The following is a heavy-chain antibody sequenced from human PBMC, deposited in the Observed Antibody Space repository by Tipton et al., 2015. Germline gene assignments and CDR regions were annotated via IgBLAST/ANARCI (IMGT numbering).Heavy chain of an antibody. CDR3: TKVFHLTTVFGVVLRQHFDN. V-gene: IGHV3-23*01. J-gene: IGHJ4*02. D-gene: IGHD3-3*01. CDR1: GFTFSSED. Sequence: SLRLSCVGSGFTFSSEDMSWVRQAPGKGLEWVSGISSSGDNTDYTDSVKGRFTISRDNSKNTLFWQMNSLRAEDTAVYYCTKVFHLTTVFGVVLRQHFDNWGQGTLVTVSS. CDR2: ISSSGDNT.